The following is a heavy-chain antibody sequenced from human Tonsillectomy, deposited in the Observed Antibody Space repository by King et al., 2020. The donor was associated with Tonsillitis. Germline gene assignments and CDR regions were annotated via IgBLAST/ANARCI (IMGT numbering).Heavy chain of an antibody. Sequence: QLVQSGGGLVKPGGSLRLSCAASGFTFSSYSMNWVRHAPGKGLEWVSSISSGSGYIYYSDSVKGRFTISRDNAENSLYLQMNSLRAEDTAVYYCASAHSRCWPRLFDYWGQGTQVTVSS. CDR3: ASAHSRCWPRLFDY. CDR1: GFTFSSYS. V-gene: IGHV3-21*01. D-gene: IGHD6-13*01. J-gene: IGHJ4*02. CDR2: ISSGSGYI.